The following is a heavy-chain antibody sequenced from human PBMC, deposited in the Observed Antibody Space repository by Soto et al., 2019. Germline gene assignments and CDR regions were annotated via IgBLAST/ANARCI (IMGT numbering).Heavy chain of an antibody. CDR1: GFTFSSYG. D-gene: IGHD2-2*01. J-gene: IGHJ4*02. V-gene: IGHV3-33*01. Sequence: QVQLVESGGGVVQPGRSLRLSCAASGFTFSSYGMHWVRQAPGKGLEWVAVIWSGGSNENYADSVKGRFTISRDNSKNMLYLQMNSLRDEDTVVYYCARGPGTSYFDYWGQGSLVTVSS. CDR3: ARGPGTSYFDY. CDR2: IWSGGSNE.